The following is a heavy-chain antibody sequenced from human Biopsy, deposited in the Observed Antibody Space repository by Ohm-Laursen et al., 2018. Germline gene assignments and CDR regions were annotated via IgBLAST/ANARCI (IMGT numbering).Heavy chain of an antibody. D-gene: IGHD3-3*02. CDR2: ISSRSSDI. CDR1: GFTVYNNY. V-gene: IGHV3-21*04. J-gene: IGHJ4*02. Sequence: SLRLSCAASGFTVYNNYMTWVRQAPGEGLEWVSSISSRSSDIYYADSVKGRFTISRDNAKSSLFLHMNSLRAEDTAVYYCARDRRDWQHFFDYWGQGTEVIVSS. CDR3: ARDRRDWQHFFDY.